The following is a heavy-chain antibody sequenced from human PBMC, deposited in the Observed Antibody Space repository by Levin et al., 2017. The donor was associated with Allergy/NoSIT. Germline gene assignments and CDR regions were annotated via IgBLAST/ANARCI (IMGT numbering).Heavy chain of an antibody. CDR2: IGTAGDT. J-gene: IGHJ3*02. CDR1: GFTFSSYD. D-gene: IGHD3-10*01. V-gene: IGHV3-13*01. Sequence: GGSLRLSCAASGFTFSSYDMYWVRQPKGKGLEWVSSIGTAGDTYYPGSVKGRFTISRENAKNSLYLQMNSLRAGDTAVYYCTTSGRRMRGAFDIWGQGTMVTVSS. CDR3: TTSGRRMRGAFDI.